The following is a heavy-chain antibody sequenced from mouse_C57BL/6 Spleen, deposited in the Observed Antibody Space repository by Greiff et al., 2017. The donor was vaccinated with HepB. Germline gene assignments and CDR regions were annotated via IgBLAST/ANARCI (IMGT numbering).Heavy chain of an antibody. V-gene: IGHV3-6*01. CDR2: ISYDGSN. J-gene: IGHJ1*03. D-gene: IGHD4-1*01. Sequence: EVKLQESGPGLVKPSQSLSLTCSVTGYSITSGYYWNWIRQFPGNKLEWMGYISYDGSNNYNPSLKNRISITRDTSKNQFFLKLNSVTTEDTATYYCARPGVYWYFDVWGTGTTVTVSS. CDR1: GYSITSGYY. CDR3: ARPGVYWYFDV.